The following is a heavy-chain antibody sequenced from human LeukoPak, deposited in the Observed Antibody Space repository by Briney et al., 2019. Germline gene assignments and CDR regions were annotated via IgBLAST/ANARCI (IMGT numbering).Heavy chain of an antibody. J-gene: IGHJ4*02. V-gene: IGHV1-2*02. CDR2: INPNSGGTDT. D-gene: IGHD3-22*01. Sequence: ASVKVSCKAFGYTFTDYYMHWVRQAPGQGLEWMGYINPNSGGTDTNYARKFRGRVTMTTATSSSTAYMELSRLRSDDTAVYYCSKGYYEGGHYYYEGGSVESWGQGTHVTVSS. CDR3: SKGYYEGGHYYYEGGSVES. CDR1: GYTFTDYY.